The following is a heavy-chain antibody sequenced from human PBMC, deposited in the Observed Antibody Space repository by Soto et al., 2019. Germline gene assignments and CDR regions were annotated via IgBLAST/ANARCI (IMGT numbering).Heavy chain of an antibody. CDR3: VKTANGWFSAFDI. D-gene: IGHD6-19*01. CDR2: ISGSGGTT. V-gene: IGHV3-23*01. Sequence: ESGGGLVQPGGSLRLSCAASGFTFSSYAMSWVRQAPGKGLEWVSAISGSGGTTYYADSVKGRFTFSRDNSKNTLYLQMNSLRAEDTAVYYCVKTANGWFSAFDIWGQGTMVTVSS. J-gene: IGHJ3*02. CDR1: GFTFSSYA.